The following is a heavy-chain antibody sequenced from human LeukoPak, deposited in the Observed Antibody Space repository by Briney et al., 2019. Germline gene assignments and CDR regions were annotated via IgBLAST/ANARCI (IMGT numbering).Heavy chain of an antibody. V-gene: IGHV3-48*01. Sequence: GGSLRLSCAASGFTFSTFSMNWVRQAPGKGLEWVSYISSNSYNIYHADSVKGRFTISRENAENSLYLQMNSLRVEDAAVYYCARAPVTSCRGAYCYPFDYWGQGTLVTVSS. CDR2: ISSNSYNI. CDR3: ARAPVTSCRGAYCYPFDY. D-gene: IGHD2-21*01. J-gene: IGHJ4*02. CDR1: GFTFSTFS.